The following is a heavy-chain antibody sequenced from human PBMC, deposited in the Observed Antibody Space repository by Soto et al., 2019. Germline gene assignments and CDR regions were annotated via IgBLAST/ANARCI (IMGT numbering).Heavy chain of an antibody. D-gene: IGHD6-6*01. CDR3: ARRLIASRQYYFDY. Sequence: PSETLSLTCTVSGGSISSSSYYWGWIRQPPGKGLEWIGSLYYSGSTYYNPSLKSRVSISADTSKNQLSLKLSSVTAADTAVYYCARRLIASRQYYFDYWGQGTLVTVSS. CDR1: GGSISSSSYY. V-gene: IGHV4-39*01. CDR2: LYYSGST. J-gene: IGHJ4*02.